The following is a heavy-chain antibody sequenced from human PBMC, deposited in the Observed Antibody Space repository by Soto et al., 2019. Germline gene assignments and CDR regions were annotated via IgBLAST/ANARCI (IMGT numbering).Heavy chain of an antibody. J-gene: IGHJ4*02. D-gene: IGHD1-26*01. CDR2: IIPIFGTA. CDR3: ARVLVGAPYYFDY. CDR1: GGTFSRYA. Sequence: SVKVSCKASGGTFSRYAISWARQAPGQGLEWMGGIIPIFGTANYAQKFQGRVTITADESTSTAYMELNSLRSEDTALYYCARVLVGAPYYFDYCGQGTLVTVSS. V-gene: IGHV1-69*13.